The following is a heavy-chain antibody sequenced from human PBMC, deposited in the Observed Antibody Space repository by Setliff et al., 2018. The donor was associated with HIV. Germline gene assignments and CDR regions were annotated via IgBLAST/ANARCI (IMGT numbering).Heavy chain of an antibody. CDR1: GSTFSDLW. CDR3: TQYNTKNAFDI. D-gene: IGHD3-3*01. V-gene: IGHV3-15*01. J-gene: IGHJ3*02. CDR2: IKNKFHGGTT. Sequence: PGGSLRLSCAASGSTFSDLWLSWVRQAPGKGLEWVGRIKNKFHGGTTDYAAPVKGRFIISRDDSREMLYLQMNSLKTEDTAVYYCTQYNTKNAFDIWGQGTMVTVS.